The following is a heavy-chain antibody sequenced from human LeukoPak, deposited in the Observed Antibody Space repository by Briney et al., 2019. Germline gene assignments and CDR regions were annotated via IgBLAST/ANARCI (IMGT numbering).Heavy chain of an antibody. Sequence: GGSLRLSCAASGFTFSSYWMHWVRQAPGKRLVWVSRINSAGTKINYADSVKGRFTISRDNAKNTLYLQMNSLRVEDMAVYYRARGGPGEGIYDPHWFDPWGQGTLVTVSS. CDR1: GFTFSSYW. CDR2: INSAGTKI. CDR3: ARGGPGEGIYDPHWFDP. J-gene: IGHJ5*02. V-gene: IGHV3-74*01. D-gene: IGHD5/OR15-5a*01.